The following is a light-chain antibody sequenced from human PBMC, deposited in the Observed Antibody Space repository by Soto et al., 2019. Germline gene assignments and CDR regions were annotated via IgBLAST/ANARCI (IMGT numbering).Light chain of an antibody. CDR1: NIGSKN. Sequence: SYELTQPLSVSVALGQTARITCGGNNIGSKNVHWYQQKPGQAPVLVMCRDSNRPSGIPERFSGSNSGNTATLTISRAQAGDEADYYCQVWYSSTSSYVFGTGTKVTVL. V-gene: IGLV3-9*01. CDR3: QVWYSSTSSYV. CDR2: RDS. J-gene: IGLJ1*01.